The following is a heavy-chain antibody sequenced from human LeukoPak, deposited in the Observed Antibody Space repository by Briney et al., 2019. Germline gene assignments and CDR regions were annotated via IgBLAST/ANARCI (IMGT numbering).Heavy chain of an antibody. V-gene: IGHV3-21*01. J-gene: IGHJ3*02. CDR1: GFTFSSYS. CDR2: ISSSSSYI. D-gene: IGHD2-2*01. Sequence: GGALRLSCAASGFTFSSYSMNWVRQAPGKGLERVSSISSSSSYIYYADSVKGRFTISRDNAKNSLYLQMNSLRAEDTAVYYCARDRVDIVVVPAAPDAFDIWGQGTMVTVSS. CDR3: ARDRVDIVVVPAAPDAFDI.